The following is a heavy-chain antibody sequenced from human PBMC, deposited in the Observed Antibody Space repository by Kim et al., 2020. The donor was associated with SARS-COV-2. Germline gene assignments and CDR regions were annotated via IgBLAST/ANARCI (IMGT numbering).Heavy chain of an antibody. Sequence: GGSLRLSCAASGFTFSSYAMHWVRQAPGKGLEWVAVISYDGSNKYYADSVKGRFTISRDNSKNTLYLQMNSLRAEDTAVYYCASGYCSGGSCYSHPLPYSYYYGMDVWGQGTTVTVSS. CDR1: GFTFSSYA. CDR3: ASGYCSGGSCYSHPLPYSYYYGMDV. CDR2: ISYDGSNK. V-gene: IGHV3-30*04. D-gene: IGHD2-15*01. J-gene: IGHJ6*02.